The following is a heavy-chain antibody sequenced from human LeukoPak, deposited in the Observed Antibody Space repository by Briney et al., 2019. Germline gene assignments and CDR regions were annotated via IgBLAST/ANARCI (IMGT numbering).Heavy chain of an antibody. Sequence: PGGPLRLSCAASGFTFNTYWMHWVRQVPGKGLVWVSRINGDGCSTAYADSVKGRFTISRDNAKNTVYLQMNSLRVEDTAVYFCAREKGSSNYDSWGQGTLVTVSS. D-gene: IGHD4-11*01. CDR1: GFTFNTYW. CDR3: AREKGSSNYDS. J-gene: IGHJ5*01. V-gene: IGHV3-74*03. CDR2: INGDGCST.